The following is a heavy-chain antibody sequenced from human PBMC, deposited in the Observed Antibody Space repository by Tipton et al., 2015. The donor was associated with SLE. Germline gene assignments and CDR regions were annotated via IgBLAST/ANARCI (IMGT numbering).Heavy chain of an antibody. V-gene: IGHV4-34*01. CDR1: GGSFSGYY. J-gene: IGHJ4*02. D-gene: IGHD1-26*01. CDR2: NNHSGST. Sequence: TLSLTCAVYGGSFSGYYWSWIRQPPGKGLEWIGENNHSGSTNYNPSLKSRVTISVDTSKNQFSLKLSSVTAADTAVYYCTRDGGVGATVWWGQGTLVTVSS. CDR3: TRDGGVGATVW.